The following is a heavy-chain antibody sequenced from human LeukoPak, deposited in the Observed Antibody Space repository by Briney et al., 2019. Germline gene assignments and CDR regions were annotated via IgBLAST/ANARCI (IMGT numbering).Heavy chain of an antibody. V-gene: IGHV5-51*01. Sequence: GESLKISCKGSGYSFTSYWIGWVRQMPGKGLEWMGIIYPGDSDTRYSPSFQGQVTISADKSISTAYLQWSSLKASDTAMYYCARLPTAPYYYDSSGYYGFDIWGQGTMVTVSS. J-gene: IGHJ3*02. D-gene: IGHD3-22*01. CDR2: IYPGDSDT. CDR1: GYSFTSYW. CDR3: ARLPTAPYYYDSSGYYGFDI.